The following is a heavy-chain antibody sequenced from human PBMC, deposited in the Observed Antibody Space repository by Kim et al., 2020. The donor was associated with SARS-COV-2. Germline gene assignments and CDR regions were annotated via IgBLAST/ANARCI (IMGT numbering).Heavy chain of an antibody. J-gene: IGHJ5*02. CDR1: GFSFSSYG. D-gene: IGHD6-19*01. CDR3: ARELHTSGWNVFDS. Sequence: GRSLRLSCSASGFSFSSYGIHWVRQAPGKGLEWVAVIWAEGNNKYYGNSVKGRFTISRDNSKNTVFLEMNSLRVEDTAVYYCARELHTSGWNVFDSWGQG. V-gene: IGHV3-33*01. CDR2: IWAEGNNK.